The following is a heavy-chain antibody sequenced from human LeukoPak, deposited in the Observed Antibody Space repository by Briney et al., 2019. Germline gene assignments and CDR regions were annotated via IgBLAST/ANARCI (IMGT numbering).Heavy chain of an antibody. CDR2: ISGDHAT. J-gene: IGHJ4*02. CDR3: AKDTQGVRGNFLFEY. V-gene: IGHV3-23*01. CDR1: GFTFGHYA. D-gene: IGHD2-8*01. Sequence: GGSLRLSCAASGFTFGHYAMSWVRQAPGKGLEWVAAISGDHATYDSNSLRGRFTISRDNSKNMLYLQMNGLRAEDSAVYYCAKDTQGVRGNFLFEYWGRGTLVTVSS.